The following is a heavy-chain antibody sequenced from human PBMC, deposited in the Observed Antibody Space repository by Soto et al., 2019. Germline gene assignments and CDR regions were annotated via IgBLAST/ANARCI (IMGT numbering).Heavy chain of an antibody. CDR2: IYYSGST. D-gene: IGHD3-22*01. CDR1: GDSISSGDHY. CDR3: XXXGXXYDSSGYYHYFDP. J-gene: IGHJ5*02. V-gene: IGHV4-30-4*08. Sequence: QVQLQESGPGLVKPSQTLSLTCSVSGDSISSGDHYWHWIRQHPGRGLEWIGFIYYSGSTSYNPSLXXXXXXXXXXXXXXXXXXXXXXXXXXXXXXXXXXXGXXYDSSGYYHYFDPWGQGTLVTVSS.